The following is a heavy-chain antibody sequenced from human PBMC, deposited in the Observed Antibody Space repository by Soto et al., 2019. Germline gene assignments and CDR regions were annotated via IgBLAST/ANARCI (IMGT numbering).Heavy chain of an antibody. Sequence: QVQLVQSGAEVKKPGASVKVSCKASGYTFTSYGINWVRQAPGQGLEWLGWISAYDGYTNYAKILQVIGVMTTDTSKNRANIKLTIHRSNASAMYYCARVGFYDSNGARKYYNYGMNVWGQGTTVTVSS. CDR3: ARVGFYDSNGARKYYNYGMNV. D-gene: IGHD3-22*01. V-gene: IGHV1-18*01. CDR1: GYTFTSYG. CDR2: ISAYDGYT. J-gene: IGHJ6*02.